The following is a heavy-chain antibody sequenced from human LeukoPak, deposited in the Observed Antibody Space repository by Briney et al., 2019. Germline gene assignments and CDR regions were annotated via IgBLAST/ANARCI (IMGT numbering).Heavy chain of an antibody. D-gene: IGHD4-17*01. CDR2: ISSSSNTI. J-gene: IGHJ4*02. V-gene: IGHV3-48*01. CDR1: GFTFSDYS. Sequence: GGSLRLSCAASGFTFSDYSMNWVRQAPGKGLEWISYISSSSNTIYYADSVKGRFTISRDNSKNTLYLQMNSLGAEDTAVYYCAKDLPADGDIIGFDYWGQGTLVTVSS. CDR3: AKDLPADGDIIGFDY.